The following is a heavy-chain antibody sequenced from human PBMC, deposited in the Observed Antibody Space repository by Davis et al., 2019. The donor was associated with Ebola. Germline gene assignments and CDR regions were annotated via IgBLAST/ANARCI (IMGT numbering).Heavy chain of an antibody. Sequence: MPGGSLRLSCTVSGGSISSSSYYWGWIRQPPGKGLEWIGSIYYSGSTYYDPSLKSRVTISVDTSKNQFSLKLSSVTAADTAVYYCAREEGLWFGESYYYYYGMDVWGQGTTVTVSS. CDR2: IYYSGST. J-gene: IGHJ6*02. CDR1: GGSISSSSYY. D-gene: IGHD3-10*01. CDR3: AREEGLWFGESYYYYYGMDV. V-gene: IGHV4-39*07.